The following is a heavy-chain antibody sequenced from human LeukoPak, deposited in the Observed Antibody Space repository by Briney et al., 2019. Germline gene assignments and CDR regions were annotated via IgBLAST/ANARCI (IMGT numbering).Heavy chain of an antibody. J-gene: IGHJ4*02. CDR1: GYTFTDYN. CDR2: INPNSGGT. CDR3: SVWFGEFAH. V-gene: IGHV1-2*02. D-gene: IGHD3-10*01. Sequence: ASVKVSCKASGYTFTDYNIHWVRQAPGQGLEWMGWINPNSGGTNYAQRFQGMVTMTRDTAIRTAYMDLGSLKSDDTATYCCSVWFGEFAHWGQGTLVTVSS.